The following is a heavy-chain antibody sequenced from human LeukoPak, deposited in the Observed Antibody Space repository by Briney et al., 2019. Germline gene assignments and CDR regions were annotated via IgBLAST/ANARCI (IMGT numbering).Heavy chain of an antibody. CDR1: GYTFTSYD. CDR3: ARGGYDFWSGYFDYYYYGMDV. V-gene: IGHV1-8*01. J-gene: IGHJ6*02. CDR2: MNPNSGNT. Sequence: GASVKVSCKASGYTFTSYDINWVRQATGQGLEWMGWMNPNSGNTGYAQKFQGRVTMTRNTSIGTAYMELSSLRSEDTAVYYCARGGYDFWSGYFDYYYYGMDVWGQGTTVTVSS. D-gene: IGHD3-3*01.